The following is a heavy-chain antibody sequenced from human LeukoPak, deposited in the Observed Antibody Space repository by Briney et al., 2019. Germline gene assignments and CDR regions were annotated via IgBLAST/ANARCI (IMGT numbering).Heavy chain of an antibody. J-gene: IGHJ4*02. CDR1: GFTLSSYA. D-gene: IGHD6-19*01. CDR2: ITGSGGST. V-gene: IGHV3-23*01. Sequence: GGSLRLSCAASGFTLSSYAMSWVRQAPGKGLEWVSAITGSGGSTYYADSAKGRFTISRDNSKNTLYLQMNSLRAEDTAVYYCAKSPSLSTGWYKLVYWGQGTLVTVSS. CDR3: AKSPSLSTGWYKLVY.